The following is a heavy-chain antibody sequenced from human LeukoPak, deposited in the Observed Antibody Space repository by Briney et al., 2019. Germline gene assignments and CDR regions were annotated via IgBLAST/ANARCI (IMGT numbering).Heavy chain of an antibody. Sequence: ASVKVSCKASGYTFTSYDINWVRQATGQGLEWMGWMNPNSGNIGYAQKFQGRVTMTRNTSISTAYMEVSSLRSEDTAVYYCARAQFTLGVPAATSIELGHWFDPWGQGTLVSVSS. D-gene: IGHD2-2*01. V-gene: IGHV1-8*01. CDR3: ARAQFTLGVPAATSIELGHWFDP. CDR2: MNPNSGNI. J-gene: IGHJ5*02. CDR1: GYTFTSYD.